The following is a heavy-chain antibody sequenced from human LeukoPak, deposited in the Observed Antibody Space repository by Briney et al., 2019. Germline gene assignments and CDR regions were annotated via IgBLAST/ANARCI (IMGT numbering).Heavy chain of an antibody. CDR2: IRYDGSNK. CDR3: AKDRTGTDSWFDP. CDR1: GFTFSSYG. D-gene: IGHD1-1*01. V-gene: IGHV3-30*02. Sequence: GGSLRLSCAASGFTFSSYGMHWVRQAPGKGLEWVAFIRYDGSNKYYADSVKGRFTISRDNSKNTLYLQMNSLRAEDTAVYYCAKDRTGTDSWFDPWGQGTLVTVSS. J-gene: IGHJ5*02.